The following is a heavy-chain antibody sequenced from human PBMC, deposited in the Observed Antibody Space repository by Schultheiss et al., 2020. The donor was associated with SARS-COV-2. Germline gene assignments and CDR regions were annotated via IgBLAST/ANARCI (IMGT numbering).Heavy chain of an antibody. CDR1: GYSFTSYW. D-gene: IGHD1/OR15-1a*01. J-gene: IGHJ5*02. CDR2: ISPRDSTT. V-gene: IGHV5-51*01. CDR3: ARDRPNSWFDP. Sequence: GGSLRLSCKGSGYSFTSYWIGWVRQMPGKGLEWMGIISPRDSTTRHSPSFQGQVTISADKSISTAYLQWSSLKASDTAMYYCARDRPNSWFDPWGQGTLVTVSS.